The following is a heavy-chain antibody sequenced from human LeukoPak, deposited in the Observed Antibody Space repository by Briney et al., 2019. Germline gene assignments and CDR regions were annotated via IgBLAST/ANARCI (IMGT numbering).Heavy chain of an antibody. CDR1: GFTFSNYW. CDR2: IKYDGSAT. J-gene: IGHJ4*02. V-gene: IGHV3-74*01. CDR3: VSGSLQSGYNFDY. D-gene: IGHD3-3*01. Sequence: TGGSLRLSCAASGFTFSNYWMHWIPQVPGKGLVWVSHIKYDGSATNYADSVKGRFTISRDNAKNTLYLQMNSLRAEDTAVYYCVSGSLQSGYNFDYWGQGALVTVSS.